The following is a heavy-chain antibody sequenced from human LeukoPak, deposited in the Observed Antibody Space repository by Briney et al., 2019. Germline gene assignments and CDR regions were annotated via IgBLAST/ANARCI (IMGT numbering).Heavy chain of an antibody. CDR3: ARGSDSGWYYFDY. CDR2: INHSGST. Sequence: PSETLSLTCAVYGGSFSGYYWSWIRQPPGKGLEWTGEINHSGSTNYNPSLKSRVTISVDTSKNQFSLKLSSVTAADTAVYYCARGSDSGWYYFDYWGQGTLVTVSS. D-gene: IGHD6-19*01. J-gene: IGHJ4*02. CDR1: GGSFSGYY. V-gene: IGHV4-34*01.